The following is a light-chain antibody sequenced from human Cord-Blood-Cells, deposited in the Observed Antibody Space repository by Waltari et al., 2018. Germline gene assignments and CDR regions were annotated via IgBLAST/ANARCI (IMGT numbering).Light chain of an antibody. CDR3: QQYYSTPQT. V-gene: IGKV4-1*01. CDR2: WAS. CDR1: QRVLYSSNNKNY. Sequence: DIVMTQSPDSLAVSLGESATINCKSSQRVLYSSNNKNYLAWYQQKPGQAPKLLIYWASTRESGVPDRFSGSGSGTDFTLTISSLQAEDVAVYYCQQYYSTPQTFGQGTKVEIK. J-gene: IGKJ1*01.